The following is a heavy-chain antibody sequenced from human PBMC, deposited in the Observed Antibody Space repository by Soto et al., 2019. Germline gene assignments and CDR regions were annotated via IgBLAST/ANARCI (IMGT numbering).Heavy chain of an antibody. J-gene: IGHJ6*03. CDR3: ARMYYDYIWVRERPSYYYMVF. CDR2: IYYSGST. CDR1: GGSISSSSYY. V-gene: IGHV4-39*01. D-gene: IGHD3-16*01. Sequence: SETRSLTCTVSGGSISSSSYYWGWIRQPPGKGLEWIGSIYYSGSTYYNPSLKSRVTISADTSKNQFSLKLSSVTAADTAVYYCARMYYDYIWVRERPSYYYMVFWGKATTVTV.